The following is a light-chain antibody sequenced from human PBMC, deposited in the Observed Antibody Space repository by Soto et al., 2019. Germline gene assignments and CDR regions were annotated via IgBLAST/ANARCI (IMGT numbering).Light chain of an antibody. CDR3: QQYNNWPLT. J-gene: IGKJ4*01. CDR2: GAS. V-gene: IGKV3-15*01. CDR1: QSVSSN. Sequence: EIVMTQSPATLSVSPGERATLSCRASQSVSSNLAWYQQKPGQDPRLLIYGASTRATGIPARFSGSGSGTEFTLTISSLQSEDFAVYYCQQYNNWPLTFGGGTKEEIK.